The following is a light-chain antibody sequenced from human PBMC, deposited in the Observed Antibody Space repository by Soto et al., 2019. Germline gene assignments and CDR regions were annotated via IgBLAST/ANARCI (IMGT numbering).Light chain of an antibody. J-gene: IGLJ1*01. CDR2: EVS. CDR1: TSDVGGYNI. V-gene: IGLV2-14*01. Sequence: QSALTQPASVSGSPGQWITISCTGTTSDVGGYNIVSWYQLHPGKAPKLMIFEVSNRPSGVSNRFSGSKSGNTASLTISGLQAEDEADYYCSSYTSSGTRVFGTGTKVTVL. CDR3: SSYTSSGTRV.